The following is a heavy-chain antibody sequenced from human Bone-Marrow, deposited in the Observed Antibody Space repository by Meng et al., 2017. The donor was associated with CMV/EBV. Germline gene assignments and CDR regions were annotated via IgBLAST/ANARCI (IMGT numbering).Heavy chain of an antibody. CDR3: ARAPYGANSWFDS. V-gene: IGHV3-74*01. CDR1: GFTFSSCW. J-gene: IGHJ5*01. CDR2: INTDGSST. Sequence: VSGFTFSSCWMHWFRQARGKGMVWVSRINTDGSSTNYAGSVTGRFTISRDNAKNTLYLQMNSLRAEDTAVYYCARAPYGANSWFDSWGQGTLVTVSS. D-gene: IGHD4-23*01.